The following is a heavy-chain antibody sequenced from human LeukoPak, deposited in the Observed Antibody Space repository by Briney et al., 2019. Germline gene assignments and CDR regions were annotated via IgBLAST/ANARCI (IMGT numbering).Heavy chain of an antibody. CDR2: INNDGTAT. Sequence: GGSLRLSCAASGFTFSAYWMHWVRQVPGKGLVWVSRINNDGTATFFADSVKGRFTISRDNAKNTLYLQMDSLRAEDTAMYYCARDTLGEGEDANYAVYYFDYWGQGTMVTVSS. CDR3: ARDTLGEGEDANYAVYYFDY. D-gene: IGHD4/OR15-4a*01. J-gene: IGHJ4*02. CDR1: GFTFSAYW. V-gene: IGHV3-74*01.